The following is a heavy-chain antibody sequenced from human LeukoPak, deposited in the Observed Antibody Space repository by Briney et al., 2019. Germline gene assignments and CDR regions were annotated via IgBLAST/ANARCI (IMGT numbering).Heavy chain of an antibody. J-gene: IGHJ4*02. CDR1: GFTVSSDY. CDR3: ARLMPSFGFIDF. V-gene: IGHV3-66*04. Sequence: GGSLRLSCAASGFTVSSDYMSWVRQAPGKGLEWVSVIYSGGSTYSADSVKGRFAISRDTSENTVYLHMNNLRAEDTAVYYCARLMPSFGFIDFWGQGSLITVFS. D-gene: IGHD2-2*01. CDR2: IYSGGST.